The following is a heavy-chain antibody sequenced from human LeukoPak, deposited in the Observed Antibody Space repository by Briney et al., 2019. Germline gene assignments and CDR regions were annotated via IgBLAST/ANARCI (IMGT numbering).Heavy chain of an antibody. CDR3: AGGSYYDYYYYMDV. V-gene: IGHV4-59*01. Sequence: SETLSLTRTLPRGSLCSYYWSWIRQPPGKGLEWIGYIYYSGSTNYNPSLKSRVTISVDTSKNQFSLKLSSVSAADTAVYYCAGGSYYDYYYYMDVWGKGTTVTVSS. CDR2: IYYSGST. J-gene: IGHJ6*03. CDR1: RGSLCSYY. D-gene: IGHD1-26*01.